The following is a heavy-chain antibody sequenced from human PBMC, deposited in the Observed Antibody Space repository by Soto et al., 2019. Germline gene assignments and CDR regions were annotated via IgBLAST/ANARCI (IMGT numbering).Heavy chain of an antibody. Sequence: GGSLRLSCAVSEFTFSSYDMHWVRQATGKGLEWVSAIGTAGDTYYPGSVKGRFTISRENAKNSLYLQMNSLRAGDTAVYYCARVRRSGIAVSYGMDVWGQGTTVTVSS. J-gene: IGHJ6*02. D-gene: IGHD6-19*01. CDR2: IGTAGDT. CDR3: ARVRRSGIAVSYGMDV. V-gene: IGHV3-13*01. CDR1: EFTFSSYD.